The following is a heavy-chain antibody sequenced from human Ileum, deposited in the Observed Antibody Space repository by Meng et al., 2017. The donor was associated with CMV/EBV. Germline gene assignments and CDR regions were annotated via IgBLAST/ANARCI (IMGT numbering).Heavy chain of an antibody. CDR1: GFTFSSYW. Sequence: GESLKISCAASGFTFSSYWMSWVRQAPGKGLEWVANIKQDGSEKYYVDSVKGRCTISRDNAKNSLYLQMNSLRAEDTAVYYCARDWIERATTYYYYYGMDVWGQGTTVTVSS. CDR3: ARDWIERATTYYYYYGMDV. D-gene: IGHD5-24*01. J-gene: IGHJ6*02. V-gene: IGHV3-7*01. CDR2: IKQDGSEK.